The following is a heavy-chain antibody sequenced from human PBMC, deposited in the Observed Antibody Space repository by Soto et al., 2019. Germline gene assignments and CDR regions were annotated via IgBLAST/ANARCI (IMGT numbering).Heavy chain of an antibody. CDR1: GYTFTSYG. CDR2: ISAYNGNT. CDR3: ARDLFEWGFPFHSGYDGILNWFDP. D-gene: IGHD5-12*01. V-gene: IGHV1-18*01. Sequence: QVQLVQSGAEVKKPGASVKVSCKASGYTFTSYGISWVRQAPGQGLEWMGWISAYNGNTNYAQKLQGRVTMTTDTSTSTAYMELRSLRSDDTAVYDCARDLFEWGFPFHSGYDGILNWFDPWGQGTLVTVSS. J-gene: IGHJ5*02.